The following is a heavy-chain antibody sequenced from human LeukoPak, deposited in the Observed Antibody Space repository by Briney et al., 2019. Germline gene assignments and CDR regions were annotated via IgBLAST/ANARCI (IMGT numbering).Heavy chain of an antibody. Sequence: GESLKISCKGSGYSFSSYWIGWVRQAPGKGLEWVSAISGSGDNTYYADSVKGRFTISRDNSKNTLYLQMNSLRAEDTAVYYCAKLRHFDSRAYYSFAYWGQGTLVTVSS. CDR2: ISGSGDNT. D-gene: IGHD3-22*01. CDR3: AKLRHFDSRAYYSFAY. V-gene: IGHV3-23*01. CDR1: GYSFSSYW. J-gene: IGHJ4*02.